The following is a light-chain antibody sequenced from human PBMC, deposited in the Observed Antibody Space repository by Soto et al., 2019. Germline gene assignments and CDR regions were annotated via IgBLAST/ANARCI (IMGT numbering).Light chain of an antibody. CDR2: AVT. J-gene: IGLJ2*01. V-gene: IGLV2-14*03. CDR1: SSDIGLNNY. CDR3: TSHSDSRTVV. Sequence: QSAPTQPASVSGSPGQSITISCTGTSSDIGLNNYVSWYQQHPGKAPALIIYAVTYRPSGVSSRFSGSKSGDTASLTISGIRTEAEADYYCTSHSDSRTVVFGGGTKVTVL.